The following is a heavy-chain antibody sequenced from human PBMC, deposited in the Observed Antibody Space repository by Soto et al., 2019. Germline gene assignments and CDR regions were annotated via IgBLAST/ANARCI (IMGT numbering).Heavy chain of an antibody. CDR2: INPIVSMS. Sequence: QVQLVQSGTEVKKPGSSVKVSCKASGDTFSFYTINWVRQAPGLGLEWVGRINPIVSMSNYAQKFQGRVSRTADKSTSTAYMEPRSLRSDDTAMYFCAASYGSGYRAFDYWGQGALVIVSS. V-gene: IGHV1-69*02. CDR1: GDTFSFYT. J-gene: IGHJ4*02. D-gene: IGHD3-10*01. CDR3: AASYGSGYRAFDY.